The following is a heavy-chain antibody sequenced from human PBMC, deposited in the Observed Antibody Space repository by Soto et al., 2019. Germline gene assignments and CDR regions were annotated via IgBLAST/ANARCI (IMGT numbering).Heavy chain of an antibody. CDR1: GYSFTSYW. V-gene: IGHV5-10-1*01. D-gene: IGHD3-10*01. Sequence: PGESLKISCKGSGYSFTSYWISWVRQMPGKGLEWMGRIDPSDSYTNYSPSFQGHVTISADKSISTAYLQWSSLKASDTAMYYCARRRARGRGLYYYGSGSPQYYYYGMDVWGQGTTVTVSS. CDR3: ARRRARGRGLYYYGSGSPQYYYYGMDV. CDR2: IDPSDSYT. J-gene: IGHJ6*02.